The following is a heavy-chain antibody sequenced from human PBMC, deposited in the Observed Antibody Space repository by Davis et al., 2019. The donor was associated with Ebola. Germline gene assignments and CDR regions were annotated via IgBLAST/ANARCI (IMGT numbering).Heavy chain of an antibody. V-gene: IGHV3-23*01. CDR2: GSGSGGRT. CDR1: GFTFYNYA. Sequence: PGGSLRLSCAASGFTFYNYAMSWVRQAPGKGLEWVSSGSGSGGRTYYADSVKGRFTISRDNSKNTLYLQMNSLRAEDTAVYYCANSRSTWADYFDYWGQGTLVTVSS. CDR3: ANSRSTWADYFDY. D-gene: IGHD7-27*01. J-gene: IGHJ4*02.